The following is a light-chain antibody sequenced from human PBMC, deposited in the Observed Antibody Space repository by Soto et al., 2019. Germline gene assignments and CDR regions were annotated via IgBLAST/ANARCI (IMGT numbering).Light chain of an antibody. Sequence: QFVLTQPASVSGSPGQSITISCTGTSSDVGGYNYVSWYQQHPGKAPKLMIYEVGNRPSGVSNRFSGSKSGNTASLTISGLQAEDEADYYCSSFTSSSSYVFGTGTKVTVL. CDR1: SSDVGGYNY. J-gene: IGLJ1*01. CDR3: SSFTSSSSYV. V-gene: IGLV2-14*01. CDR2: EVG.